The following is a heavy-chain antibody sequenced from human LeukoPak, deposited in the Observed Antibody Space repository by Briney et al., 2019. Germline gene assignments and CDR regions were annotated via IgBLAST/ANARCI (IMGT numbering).Heavy chain of an antibody. J-gene: IGHJ5*02. Sequence: GGSLRLSCAASGFAFNDYYMSWIRQAPGKGLEWLSYINIGGTNTHYADPVKGRFTISRDNAKKSLYLEMNNLRAEDTAVYYCATDGAGFDTWGQGVLVTVSS. CDR1: GFAFNDYY. CDR3: ATDGAGFDT. CDR2: INIGGTNT. V-gene: IGHV3-11*01.